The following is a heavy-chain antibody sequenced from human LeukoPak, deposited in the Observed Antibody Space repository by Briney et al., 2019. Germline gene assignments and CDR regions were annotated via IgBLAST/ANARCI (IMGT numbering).Heavy chain of an antibody. CDR2: INPNSGGT. CDR1: GYTFTGYY. D-gene: IGHD3-10*01. V-gene: IGHV1-2*02. Sequence: ASVKVSCKASGYTFTGYYMHWVRQAPGRGLEWMGWINPNSGGTNYAQKFQGRVTMTRDTSISTAYMELSGLRSDDTAVYYCARAYYGSGSFDYWGQGTLVTVSS. J-gene: IGHJ4*02. CDR3: ARAYYGSGSFDY.